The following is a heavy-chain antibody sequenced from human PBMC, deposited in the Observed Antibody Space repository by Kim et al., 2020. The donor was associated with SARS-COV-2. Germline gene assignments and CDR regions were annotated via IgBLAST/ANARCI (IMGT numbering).Heavy chain of an antibody. V-gene: IGHV4-31*02. J-gene: IGHJ5*02. CDR2: T. CDR3: ARDRRSNWFDP. Sequence: TYVNPSLKSRVTISVDTSKNQFSLKLSSVTAADTAVYYCARDRRSNWFDPWGQGTLVTVSS.